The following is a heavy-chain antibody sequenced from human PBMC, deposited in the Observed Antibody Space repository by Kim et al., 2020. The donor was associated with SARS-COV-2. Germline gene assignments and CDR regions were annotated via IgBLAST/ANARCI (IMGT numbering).Heavy chain of an antibody. V-gene: IGHV1-3*01. CDR3: ARIGGILTGYYWDQRPYYFDY. Sequence: ASVKVSCKASGYTFTSYAMHWVRQAPGQRLEWMGWINAGNGNTKYSQKFQGRVTITRDTSASTAYMELSSLRSEDTAVYYCARIGGILTGYYWDQRPYYFDYWGQGTLVTVSS. D-gene: IGHD3-9*01. J-gene: IGHJ4*02. CDR2: INAGNGNT. CDR1: GYTFTSYA.